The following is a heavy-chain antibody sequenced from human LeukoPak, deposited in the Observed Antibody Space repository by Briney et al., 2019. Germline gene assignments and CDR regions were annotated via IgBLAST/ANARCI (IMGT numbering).Heavy chain of an antibody. J-gene: IGHJ4*02. D-gene: IGHD4-17*01. Sequence: SETLSLTCTVSGGSISGFYWSWLRQPPGKGLEWIAYVYNSVTTNYNPSLKSRLTISVDTSKNQFSLKLSSVTAADTAVYYCARMQDHYVPIDYWGQGTLVTVSS. CDR2: VYNSVTT. CDR3: ARMQDHYVPIDY. V-gene: IGHV4-4*08. CDR1: GGSISGFY.